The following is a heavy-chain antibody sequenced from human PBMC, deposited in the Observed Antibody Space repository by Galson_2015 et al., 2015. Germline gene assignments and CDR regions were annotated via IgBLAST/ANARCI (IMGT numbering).Heavy chain of an antibody. Sequence: SLRLSCAASGFTFSSYAMSWVHQAPGKGLEWVSGISGSGGSTDYADSVKGRFTISRDNSKSTLYLQMNSLRAEDTALYYRAKLGGYSSTWSYFDYWGQGTLVAVSS. D-gene: IGHD6-13*01. CDR1: GFTFSSYA. CDR3: AKLGGYSSTWSYFDY. J-gene: IGHJ4*02. CDR2: ISGSGGST. V-gene: IGHV3-23*01.